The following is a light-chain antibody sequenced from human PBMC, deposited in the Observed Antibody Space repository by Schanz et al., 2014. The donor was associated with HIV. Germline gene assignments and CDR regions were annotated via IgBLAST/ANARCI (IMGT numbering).Light chain of an antibody. CDR3: QQYDDYPLT. Sequence: DIQMTQSPSTLSASVGDRVSMTCRSSQTISSELAWYQQKPGKAPNLLIYQASILETGVPSRFSGSGSGTEFTLTITSLQPDDFATYYCQQYDDYPLTFGPGTTVDVK. V-gene: IGKV1-5*03. CDR2: QAS. J-gene: IGKJ3*01. CDR1: QTISSE.